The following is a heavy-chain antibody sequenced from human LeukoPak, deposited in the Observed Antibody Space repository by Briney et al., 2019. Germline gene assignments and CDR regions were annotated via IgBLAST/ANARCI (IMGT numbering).Heavy chain of an antibody. D-gene: IGHD1-26*01. Sequence: PSETLSLTCTVSGYSFTSSYYWAWVRQPPGKGLEWIGSIYPSGGTYYNPSLKSRVTISVDTSKNQFSLKLSSVTAADTAVYYCARQGDGWYSPFDYWGQGTLVTVSS. CDR2: IYPSGGT. J-gene: IGHJ4*02. CDR3: ARQGDGWYSPFDY. CDR1: GYSFTSSYY. V-gene: IGHV4-38-2*02.